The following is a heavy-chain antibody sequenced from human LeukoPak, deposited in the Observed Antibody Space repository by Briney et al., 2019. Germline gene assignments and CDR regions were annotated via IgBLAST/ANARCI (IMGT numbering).Heavy chain of an antibody. V-gene: IGHV3-74*01. J-gene: IGHJ4*02. CDR2: ISPDGSST. D-gene: IGHD6-6*01. Sequence: GGSLRLSCAASGFTFSSHWMRWVRQAPGKGLVWVSRISPDGSSTSYADSVKGRFTISRDNAKNTLYLQMNSLRAEDTAVYYCARVGSSSLDYWGQGALVTVSS. CDR1: GFTFSSHW. CDR3: ARVGSSSLDY.